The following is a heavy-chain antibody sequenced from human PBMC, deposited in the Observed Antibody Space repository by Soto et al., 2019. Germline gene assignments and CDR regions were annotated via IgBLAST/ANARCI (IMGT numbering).Heavy chain of an antibody. Sequence: QVQLGQSGAELKKPGSSVKVSCKASGGPFSSYAITWVRQAPGQGLQWMGGIIPIFGEPKYAQKFQGRVTITADMSTSTASMELSSLRSDDTAVYFCARGSSSSIINWFESWGQGTQVTVSS. CDR2: IIPIFGEP. D-gene: IGHD3-3*01. CDR1: GGPFSSYA. V-gene: IGHV1-69*06. CDR3: ARGSSSSIINWFES. J-gene: IGHJ5*01.